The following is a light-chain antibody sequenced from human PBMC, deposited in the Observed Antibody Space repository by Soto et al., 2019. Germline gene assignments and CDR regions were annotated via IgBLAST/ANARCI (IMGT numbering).Light chain of an antibody. Sequence: QSALTQPASVSGSPGQSIAISCTGTSSDVGSYNSVSWYQQYPGKAPKLMIHDVNNGPSGMADGVSGAKSGNTASLTISGLQAEDEADYYCSSFTSSTSYVFGTGTKVTVL. J-gene: IGLJ1*01. CDR3: SSFTSSTSYV. V-gene: IGLV2-14*03. CDR2: DVN. CDR1: SSDVGSYNS.